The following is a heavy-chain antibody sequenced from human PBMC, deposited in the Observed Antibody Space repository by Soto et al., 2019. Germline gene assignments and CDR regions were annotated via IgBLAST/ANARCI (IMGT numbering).Heavy chain of an antibody. CDR1: GFTFTSSA. V-gene: IGHV1-58*01. CDR3: AAEGRHWNYEY. CDR2: IVVGSGNT. D-gene: IGHD1-7*01. J-gene: IGHJ4*02. Sequence: SSVKVSCKASGFTFTSSAVQWVRQARGQRLEGIGWIVVGSGNTNYAQKFQERVTITRDMSTSTAYMELSSLRSEDTAVYDCAAEGRHWNYEYWGQGTMVTVPS.